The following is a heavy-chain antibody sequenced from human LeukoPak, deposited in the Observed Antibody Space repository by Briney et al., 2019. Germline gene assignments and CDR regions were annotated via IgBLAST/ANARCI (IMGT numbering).Heavy chain of an antibody. Sequence: GGSLRLSCAASGFTFSNAWMSRVRQAPGKGLEWVGRIKSKTDGGTTDYAAPVKGRLTITRDDSKNTLYLQMNSLKTEDTAVYYCTTDCSGGSCYSLGGGQGTLVTVSS. CDR2: IKSKTDGGTT. CDR1: GFTFSNAW. D-gene: IGHD2-15*01. V-gene: IGHV3-15*01. CDR3: TTDCSGGSCYSLG. J-gene: IGHJ4*02.